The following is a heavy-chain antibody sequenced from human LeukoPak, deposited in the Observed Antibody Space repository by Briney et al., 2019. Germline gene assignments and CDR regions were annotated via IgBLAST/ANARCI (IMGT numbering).Heavy chain of an antibody. J-gene: IGHJ3*02. Sequence: PGGSLRLSCAASGFTFSSYSMNWVRQAPGKGLEWVSSISSSSSYIYYADSVKGRFTISRDNAKNSLYLQMNSLRAEDTAVYYCARGMVTMIVVAPGIWGQGTMVTVSS. V-gene: IGHV3-21*01. CDR2: ISSSSSYI. CDR3: ARGMVTMIVVAPGI. D-gene: IGHD3-22*01. CDR1: GFTFSSYS.